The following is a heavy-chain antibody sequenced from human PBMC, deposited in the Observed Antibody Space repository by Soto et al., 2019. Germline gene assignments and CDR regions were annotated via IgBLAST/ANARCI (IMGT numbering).Heavy chain of an antibody. CDR2: ISYDGSNK. CDR3: ARDRSGSYRTIWFDP. J-gene: IGHJ5*02. Sequence: GGSLRLSCAASGFTFSSYAMHWVRQAPGKGLEWVAVISYDGSNKYYADSVKGRFTISRDNSKNTLYLQMNSLRAEDTAVYYCARDRSGSYRTIWFDPWGQGTLVTVSS. CDR1: GFTFSSYA. V-gene: IGHV3-30-3*01. D-gene: IGHD1-26*01.